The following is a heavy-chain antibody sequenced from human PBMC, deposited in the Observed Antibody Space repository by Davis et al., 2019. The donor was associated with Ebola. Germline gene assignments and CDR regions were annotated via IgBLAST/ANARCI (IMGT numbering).Heavy chain of an antibody. V-gene: IGHV1-69*05. CDR1: GGTFSSYA. CDR2: IIPIFGTA. D-gene: IGHD6-13*01. CDR3: ARGGYSSSFIYYYYGMDV. Sequence: AASVTVSCKASGGTFSSYAISWVRQAPGQGLEWMGGIIPIFGTANYAQKFQGRVTITTDQSTSTAYMELSSLRSEDTAVYYCARGGYSSSFIYYYYGMDVWGQGTTVTVSS. J-gene: IGHJ6*02.